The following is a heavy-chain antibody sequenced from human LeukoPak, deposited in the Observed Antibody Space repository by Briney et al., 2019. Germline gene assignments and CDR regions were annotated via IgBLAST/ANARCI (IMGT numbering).Heavy chain of an antibody. V-gene: IGHV3-23*01. CDR3: AKAPAPYYFYYGMDV. J-gene: IGHJ6*02. CDR1: GFTFSSYV. D-gene: IGHD3-10*01. Sequence: GGSLRLSCAASGFTFSSYVMNWVRQAPGKGLEWVSSISDNGVTRYYADSVKGRFTISRDNSDNTVYLQMNSLRAEDTAIYYCAKAPAPYYFYYGMDVWGQGTAVTVSS. CDR2: ISDNGVTR.